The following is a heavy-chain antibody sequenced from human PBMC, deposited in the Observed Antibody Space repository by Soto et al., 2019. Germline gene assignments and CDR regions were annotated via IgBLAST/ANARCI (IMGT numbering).Heavy chain of an antibody. CDR3: ARGRNVVVSMYYGLDL. Sequence: QVQLVQSGAEVKKPGASVKVSCKASGYTLTSYQMHWLRQAPGQSLEWMGWINAGSGDGGYSQKFQDRITITRETSASTDYKKLSSLRSEDTAVYYCARGRNVVVSMYYGLDLWGQGTTVTVSS. CDR1: GYTLTSYQ. D-gene: IGHD1-1*01. V-gene: IGHV1-3*01. J-gene: IGHJ6*02. CDR2: INAGSGDG.